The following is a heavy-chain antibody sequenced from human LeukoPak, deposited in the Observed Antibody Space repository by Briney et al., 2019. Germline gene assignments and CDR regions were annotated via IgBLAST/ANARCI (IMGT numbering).Heavy chain of an antibody. CDR3: ARDRVVVRGVYDYY. V-gene: IGHV3-7*01. J-gene: IGHJ4*02. CDR2: IKQDGSEK. Sequence: GGSLRLSCAASGFTFSSYWMSWVRQAPGKGLEWVANIKQDGSEKYYVDSVKGRFTISRDNAKNSLYLQMNSLRAEDTAVYYCARDRVVVRGVYDYYWGQGTLVTVSS. D-gene: IGHD3-10*01. CDR1: GFTFSSYW.